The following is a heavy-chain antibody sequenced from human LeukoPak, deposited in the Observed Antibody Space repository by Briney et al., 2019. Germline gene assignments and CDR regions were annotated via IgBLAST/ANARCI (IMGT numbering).Heavy chain of an antibody. J-gene: IGHJ4*02. CDR2: IKQDGSEE. D-gene: IGHD3-3*01. CDR3: ARALTRYDFWSGYPG. Sequence: GGSLRLSCAASRFTFSNYWMSWVRQAPGKGLEWVAKIKQDGSEEYYVDSVKGRFTISRDNAKNSLYLQMNSLRAEDTAVYYCARALTRYDFWSGYPGWGQGTLVTVSS. V-gene: IGHV3-7*01. CDR1: RFTFSNYW.